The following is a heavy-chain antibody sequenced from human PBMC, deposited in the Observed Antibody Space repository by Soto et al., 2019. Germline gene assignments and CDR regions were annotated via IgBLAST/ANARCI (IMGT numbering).Heavy chain of an antibody. Sequence: SETLSLTCAVYGGSFSGYYWTWIRQPPGKGLEWIGEINHSGGTNYNPSLKSRVAISVDTSKNQFSLKLSSVTAADTAVYYCARVSQTGEFDYWGQGTLVTVS. D-gene: IGHD7-27*01. CDR2: INHSGGT. CDR1: GGSFSGYY. J-gene: IGHJ4*02. CDR3: ARVSQTGEFDY. V-gene: IGHV4-34*01.